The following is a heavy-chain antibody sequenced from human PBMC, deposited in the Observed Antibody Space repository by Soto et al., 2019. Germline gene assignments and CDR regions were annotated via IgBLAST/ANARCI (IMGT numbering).Heavy chain of an antibody. CDR1: GVISLEYA. J-gene: IGHJ5*01. Sequence: RRLACAASGVISLEYALVCVRQAPLERLEWGAGITSSGARTYYADSVKGRFTVSRDNSKDTLYLEMDSMTVADTDVYYCANDCMGGGNCQPICDSNAIDAWGQGTLVTVSS. D-gene: IGHD2-15*01. CDR3: ANDCMGGGNCQPICDSNAIDA. CDR2: ITSSGART. V-gene: IGHV3-23*01.